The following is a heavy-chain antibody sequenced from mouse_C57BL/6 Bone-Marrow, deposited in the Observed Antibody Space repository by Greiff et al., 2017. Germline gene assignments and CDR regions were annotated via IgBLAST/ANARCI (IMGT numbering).Heavy chain of an antibody. Sequence: VQLQQSGAELVKPGASVTMSCKASGYTFTTYPIEWMKQNHGKSLEWIGNFHPYNDDTKYNEKFKGKATLTVEKSSSTVYLELSRLTSDDSAVYYCARLNWDVGYFDYWGQGTTLTVSS. D-gene: IGHD4-1*01. V-gene: IGHV1-47*01. CDR1: GYTFTTYP. CDR2: FHPYNDDT. CDR3: ARLNWDVGYFDY. J-gene: IGHJ2*01.